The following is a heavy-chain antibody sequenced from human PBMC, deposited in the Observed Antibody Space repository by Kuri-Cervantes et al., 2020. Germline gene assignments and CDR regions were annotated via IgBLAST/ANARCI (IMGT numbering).Heavy chain of an antibody. CDR3: ARAGYYDILTGYSANDY. V-gene: IGHV4-39*07. CDR2: TYYSGRT. CDR1: GGSISSSGYY. J-gene: IGHJ4*02. D-gene: IGHD3-9*01. Sequence: SETLSLTCTVSGGSISSSGYYWGWIRQAPGGGLEWIGTTYYSGRTYYNPSLKSRVTISVDTSKNQFSLKVSSVTAADTAVYYCARAGYYDILTGYSANDYWGQGTLVTVSS.